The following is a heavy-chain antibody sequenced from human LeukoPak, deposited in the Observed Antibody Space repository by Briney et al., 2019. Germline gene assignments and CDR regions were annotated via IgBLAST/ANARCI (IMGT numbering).Heavy chain of an antibody. CDR2: IWYDGSNK. Sequence: GGSLRLSCAASGFTFSSYGMHWVRQAPGRGLEWVAVIWYDGSNKYYADSVKGRLTTSRDNSKNTLYLQMNSLRAEDTAVYYCARPPFGTYCSSTSCYGLDYYYYGMDIWGKGTTVTVSS. J-gene: IGHJ6*04. CDR3: ARPPFGTYCSSTSCYGLDYYYYGMDI. CDR1: GFTFSSYG. V-gene: IGHV3-33*01. D-gene: IGHD2-2*01.